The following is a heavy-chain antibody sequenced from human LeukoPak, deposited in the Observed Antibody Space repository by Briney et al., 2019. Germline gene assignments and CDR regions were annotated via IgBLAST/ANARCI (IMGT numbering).Heavy chain of an antibody. J-gene: IGHJ6*03. D-gene: IGHD3-10*01. V-gene: IGHV4-30-4*08. CDR2: IYYSGST. Sequence: PSETLSLTCTVSGGSISSGDYYWSWIRQPPGKGLEWIGYIYYSGSTYYNPSLKSRVTISVDTSKNQFSLKLSSVTAADTAVYYCARGRLSGSGSYYPRPPRNYYYYMDVWGKGTTVTVSS. CDR3: ARGRLSGSGSYYPRPPRNYYYYMDV. CDR1: GGSISSGDYY.